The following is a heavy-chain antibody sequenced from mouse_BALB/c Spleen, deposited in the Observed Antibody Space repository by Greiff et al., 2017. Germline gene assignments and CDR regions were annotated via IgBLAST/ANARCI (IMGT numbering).Heavy chain of an antibody. Sequence: VQLQESGPGLVAPSQSLSITCTVSGFSLTGYGVNWVRQPPGKGLEWLGMIWGDGSTDYNSALKSRLSISKDNSKSQVFLKMNSLQTDDTARYYGARDRYDDYYAMDYWGQGTSVTVSS. D-gene: IGHD2-14*01. J-gene: IGHJ4*01. CDR2: IWGDGST. V-gene: IGHV2-6-7*01. CDR1: GFSLTGYG. CDR3: ARDRYDDYYAMDY.